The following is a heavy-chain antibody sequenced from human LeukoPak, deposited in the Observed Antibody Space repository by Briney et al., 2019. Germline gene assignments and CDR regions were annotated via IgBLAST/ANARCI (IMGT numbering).Heavy chain of an antibody. CDR3: ARSATYGSNWFDP. V-gene: IGHV4-4*07. CDR1: GGSISNYY. Sequence: SETLSLTCTVSGGSISNYYWSWIRQPAGKGLEWIGRIHISGSTNYNPSLKSRVTISLDKSKNQFSLNLISVIATDTAIYYCARSATYGSNWFDPWGQGTLVTVSS. J-gene: IGHJ5*02. D-gene: IGHD3-10*01. CDR2: IHISGST.